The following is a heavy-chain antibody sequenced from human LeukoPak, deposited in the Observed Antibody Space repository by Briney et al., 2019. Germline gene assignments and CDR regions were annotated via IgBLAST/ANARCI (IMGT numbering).Heavy chain of an antibody. J-gene: IGHJ4*02. CDR3: AKAGQSTMVRGAIVMYHFDS. V-gene: IGHV3-66*01. D-gene: IGHD3-10*01. Sequence: PGGSLSLSCAASGFNVRYTSMAWARKAPGKGLEWVSIIYSNSGTYYRDSVHGRFTISRDYSSNTVSLQMDSLRVDDTAIYYCAKAGQSTMVRGAIVMYHFDSWGQGTLVSVSS. CDR2: IYSNSGT. CDR1: GFNVRYTS.